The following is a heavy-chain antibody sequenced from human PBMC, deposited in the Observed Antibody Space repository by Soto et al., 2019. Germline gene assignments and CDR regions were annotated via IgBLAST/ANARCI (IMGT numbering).Heavy chain of an antibody. CDR1: RFAFACYG. V-gene: IGHV1-18*01. CDR3: ARGDTGTTGRYWFVDYYYGMDV. Sequence: GAPVKASSKASRFAFACYGICWVRQAPGQRLEWMGWISAYNGNTNYAQKLQGRVTMTTDTSTSTAYMELRSLRSDDTAVYYCARGDTGTTGRYWFVDYYYGMDVWGQGTTVTVSS. CDR2: ISAYNGNT. J-gene: IGHJ6*02. D-gene: IGHD1-7*01.